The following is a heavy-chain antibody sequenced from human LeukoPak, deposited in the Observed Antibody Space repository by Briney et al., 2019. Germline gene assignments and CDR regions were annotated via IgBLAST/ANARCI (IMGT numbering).Heavy chain of an antibody. Sequence: GSLRLSCAASGFTFSSYWMSWVRQAPGKGLEWIGSIYYSGGTYYNPSLKSRVTISVDTSKNQFSLQLSSVTAADTAVYYCARSYYGDNWFDPWGQGTLVTVSS. D-gene: IGHD3-10*01. CDR1: GFTFSSYW. J-gene: IGHJ5*02. CDR2: IYYSGGT. V-gene: IGHV4-38-2*01. CDR3: ARSYYGDNWFDP.